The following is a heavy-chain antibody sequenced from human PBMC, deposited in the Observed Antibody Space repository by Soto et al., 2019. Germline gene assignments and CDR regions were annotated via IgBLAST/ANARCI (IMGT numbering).Heavy chain of an antibody. D-gene: IGHD6-19*01. Sequence: EVQLVESGGGLVQPGGSLRLSCAASGFTFSIFSMSWVRQAPGKGLEWISYVNAAANDIYYTDSVRGRFTISRDNAKNSLYIQMNSLRDDDTAVYYCVRDRMWEQWLGPHDAFEIWGQGTMVTVS. J-gene: IGHJ3*02. CDR2: VNAAANDI. CDR3: VRDRMWEQWLGPHDAFEI. V-gene: IGHV3-48*02. CDR1: GFTFSIFS.